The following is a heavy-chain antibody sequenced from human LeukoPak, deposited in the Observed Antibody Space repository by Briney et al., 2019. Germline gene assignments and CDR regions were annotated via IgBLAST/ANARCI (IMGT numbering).Heavy chain of an antibody. CDR3: ARDRDVPYYDSSGYYQGYYYYGMDV. CDR1: GGSISSYY. V-gene: IGHV4-59*01. D-gene: IGHD3-22*01. CDR2: TYYSGST. J-gene: IGHJ6*02. Sequence: SETLSLTCTASGGSISSYYWSWIPQPQGKGLEWIGYTYYSGSTNYNPSLKSRVTISVDTSKNQFSLKLSSVTAADTAVYYCARDRDVPYYDSSGYYQGYYYYGMDVWGQGTTVTVSS.